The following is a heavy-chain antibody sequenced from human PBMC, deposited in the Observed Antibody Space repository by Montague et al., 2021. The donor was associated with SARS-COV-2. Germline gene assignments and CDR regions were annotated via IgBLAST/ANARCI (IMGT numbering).Heavy chain of an antibody. D-gene: IGHD6-19*01. CDR2: IFHTGTP. CDR3: ARLKVAPNGGWNWFDP. CDR1: GGSISSGGFS. V-gene: IGHV4-30-2*01. Sequence: TLSLTCSLSGGSISSGGFSWSWIRQPPGKGLEWIGHIFHTGTPHYSPSLKSRVTISIDRSKNQFSPNLDSVTAADTAVYYCARLKVAPNGGWNWFDPWGQGILVTVSS. J-gene: IGHJ5*02.